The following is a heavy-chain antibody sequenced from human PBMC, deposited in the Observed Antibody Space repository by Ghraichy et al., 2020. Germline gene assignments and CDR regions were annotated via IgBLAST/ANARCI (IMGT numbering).Heavy chain of an antibody. V-gene: IGHV3-48*02. D-gene: IGHD3-3*02. J-gene: IGHJ5*02. CDR2: ISYSSSAI. CDR3: ARGVNISSEGRFDP. Sequence: GGSLRLSCAASGFTFSSYSMNWVRQAPGKGLEWVSFISYSSSAIYYADSVKGRFTISRDNAKNTLYLQMNSLRDEDTAVYYCARGVNISSEGRFDPWGKGTQVTGSS. CDR1: GFTFSSYS.